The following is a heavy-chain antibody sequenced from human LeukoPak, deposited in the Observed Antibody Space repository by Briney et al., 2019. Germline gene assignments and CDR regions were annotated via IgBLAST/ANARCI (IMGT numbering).Heavy chain of an antibody. CDR2: IKQDGSEK. J-gene: IGHJ4*02. CDR3: ARDGYSSGWYPIDY. Sequence: GGSLRLSCAASGFTFSSAWMSWVRQAPGKGLEWVANIKQDGSEKYYVDSVKGRFTISRDNAKNSLYLQMNSLRAEDTAVYYCARDGYSSGWYPIDYWGQGTLVTVSS. D-gene: IGHD6-19*01. CDR1: GFTFSSAW. V-gene: IGHV3-7*01.